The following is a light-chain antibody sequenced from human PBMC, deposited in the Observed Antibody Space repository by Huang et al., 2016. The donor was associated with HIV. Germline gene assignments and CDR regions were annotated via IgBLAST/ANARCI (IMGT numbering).Light chain of an antibody. CDR3: QQYNTYPRT. J-gene: IGKJ1*01. CDR1: QSISDW. CDR2: KAS. V-gene: IGKV1-5*03. Sequence: DIQMTQSPSTLSASVGDRVTITCRASQSISDWLAWYQQKPGKAPKLLIYKASTLESGVPSRFSGSGSGTEFTLIISSLQPDDSAAYYCQQYNTYPRTFGQGTKVEIK.